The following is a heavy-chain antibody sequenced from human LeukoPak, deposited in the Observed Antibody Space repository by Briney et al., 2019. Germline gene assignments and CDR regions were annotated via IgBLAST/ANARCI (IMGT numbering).Heavy chain of an antibody. CDR2: IIPIFGTA. J-gene: IGHJ4*02. CDR3: ARDTDFWSGYYLFGY. D-gene: IGHD3-3*01. CDR1: GGTFSSYA. Sequence: GSSVKVSCKASGGTFSSYAISWVRQAPGQGLEWMGGIIPIFGTANYAQKFQGRVTITADESTSTAYMELSSLRSEDTAVYYCARDTDFWSGYYLFGYWGQGTLVTVSS. V-gene: IGHV1-69*01.